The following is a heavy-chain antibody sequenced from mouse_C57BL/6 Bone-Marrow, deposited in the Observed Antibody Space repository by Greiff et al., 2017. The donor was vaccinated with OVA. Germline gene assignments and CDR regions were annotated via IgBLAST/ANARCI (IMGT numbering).Heavy chain of an antibody. Sequence: VKLVESGPGLVQPSQSLSITCTVSGFSLTSYGVHWVRQSPGKGLEWLGVIWSGGSTDYNAAFISRLSISKDNSKSQVFFKMNSLQADDTAIYYCARLTAQAKDLYAMDYWGQGTSVTVSS. CDR3: ARLTAQAKDLYAMDY. J-gene: IGHJ4*01. CDR1: GFSLTSYG. V-gene: IGHV2-2*01. CDR2: IWSGGST. D-gene: IGHD3-2*02.